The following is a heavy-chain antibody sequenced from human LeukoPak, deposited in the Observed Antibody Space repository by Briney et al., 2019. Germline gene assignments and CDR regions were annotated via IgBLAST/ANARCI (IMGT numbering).Heavy chain of an antibody. V-gene: IGHV1-18*01. CDR1: GYTFTSYG. CDR3: ARGTAGSGYDYYFDY. CDR2: ISAYNGNT. J-gene: IGHJ4*02. D-gene: IGHD5-12*01. Sequence: ASVKVSCKASGYTFTSYGISWVRQAPGQGLEWMGWISAYNGNTNYAQKLQGRVTMTTDTSTSTAYMELRSLRSDDTAVYYCARGTAGSGYDYYFDYWGQGTLVTASS.